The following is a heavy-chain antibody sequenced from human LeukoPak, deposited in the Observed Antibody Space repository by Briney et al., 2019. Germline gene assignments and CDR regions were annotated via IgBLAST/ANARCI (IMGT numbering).Heavy chain of an antibody. CDR3: ARSLDTAMDPLDY. J-gene: IGHJ4*02. Sequence: SQTLSLTSTVSGGSVSSGDYYWNWIRQPPGKGLEWVGYIYYSGSSYYNPSLKSQVTISVDTSKNQFSLKLSSVTAADTAVYYCARSLDTAMDPLDYWGQGTLVTVSS. D-gene: IGHD5-18*01. V-gene: IGHV4-30-4*08. CDR1: GGSVSSGDYY. CDR2: IYYSGSS.